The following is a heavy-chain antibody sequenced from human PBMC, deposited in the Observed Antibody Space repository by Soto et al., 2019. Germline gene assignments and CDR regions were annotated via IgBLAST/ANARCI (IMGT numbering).Heavy chain of an antibody. V-gene: IGHV3-23*01. Sequence: GRSLRPSCADLESTFSSNATRWVRQAPGKGLGWVSAISCRGYNRYSAHAQKGRSTITINNSKNTLYLQMKSLSAEDKAVYYCASGSDSYHYYYYGFDVWGQGTTVTVSS. CDR2: ISCRGYNR. J-gene: IGHJ6*02. CDR1: ESTFSSNA. CDR3: ASGSDSYHYYYYGFDV. D-gene: IGHD3-10*01.